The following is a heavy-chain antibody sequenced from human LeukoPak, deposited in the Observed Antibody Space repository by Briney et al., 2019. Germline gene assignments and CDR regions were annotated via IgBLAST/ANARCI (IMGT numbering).Heavy chain of an antibody. D-gene: IGHD1-26*01. J-gene: IGHJ4*02. V-gene: IGHV3-48*04. Sequence: GGSLRLSCAASGFTFSSYSMNWVRQAPGKGLEWVSYISSSSSTIYYADSVKGRFTISRDNAKNSLYLQMNSLRAEDTAVYYCARGQGTGSYYRQSYWGQGTLVTVSS. CDR1: GFTFSSYS. CDR2: ISSSSSTI. CDR3: ARGQGTGSYYRQSY.